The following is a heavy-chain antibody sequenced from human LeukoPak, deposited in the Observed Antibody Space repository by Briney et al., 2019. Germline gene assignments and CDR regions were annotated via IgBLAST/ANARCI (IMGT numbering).Heavy chain of an antibody. V-gene: IGHV4-34*01. Sequence: TSETLSLTCAVYGGSFSGYFWIWVRQPPGKGLEWIGEISLDGSTTYNPSLKSRVTISVDTSKNQFSLKLSSVTAADTAVYYCARDSPIAAAGYFDYWGQGTLVTVSS. CDR3: ARDSPIAAAGYFDY. D-gene: IGHD6-13*01. J-gene: IGHJ4*02. CDR1: GGSFSGYF. CDR2: ISLDGST.